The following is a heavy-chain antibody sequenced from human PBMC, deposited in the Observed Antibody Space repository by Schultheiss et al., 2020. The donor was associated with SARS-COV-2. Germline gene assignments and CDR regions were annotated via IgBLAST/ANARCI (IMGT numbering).Heavy chain of an antibody. CDR2: ISYDGSNK. CDR1: GFTFSSYG. Sequence: GGSLRLSCAASGFTFSSYGMHWVRQAPGKGLEWVAVISYDGSNKYYADSVKGRFTISRDNSKNTLYLQMNSLRAEDTAVYYCARGPPPPEDYYGMDVWGQGTTVTVSS. V-gene: IGHV3-30*03. CDR3: ARGPPPPEDYYGMDV. J-gene: IGHJ6*02.